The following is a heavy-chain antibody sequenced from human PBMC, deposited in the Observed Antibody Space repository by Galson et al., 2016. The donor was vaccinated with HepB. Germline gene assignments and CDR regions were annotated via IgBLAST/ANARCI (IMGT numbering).Heavy chain of an antibody. CDR2: IYSIGNT. Sequence: SETLSLTCTVTGGSISSRYWSWIRQPPGKGLEWIGYIYSIGNTNYNPSLKSRVTISVDTSKNQFSLILISVTAADTAGYYGATPHHDSVGYYHGFDIWGQGTMVTVSS. V-gene: IGHV4-59*11. CDR1: GGSISSRY. D-gene: IGHD3-22*01. J-gene: IGHJ3*02. CDR3: ATPHHDSVGYYHGFDI.